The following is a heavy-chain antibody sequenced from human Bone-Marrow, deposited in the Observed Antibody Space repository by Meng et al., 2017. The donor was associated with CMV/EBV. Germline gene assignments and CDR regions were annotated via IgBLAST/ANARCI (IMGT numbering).Heavy chain of an antibody. CDR3: ARADSSSMFYYYYGMDV. CDR1: GFTFSSYS. CDR2: ISSSSSYI. Sequence: GGSLRLPCAASGFTFSSYSMNWVRQAPGKGLEWVSSISSSSSYIYYADSVKGRFTISRDNAKNSLYLQMNSLRAEDTAVYYCARADSSSMFYYYYGMDVWGQGTTVTVSS. V-gene: IGHV3-21*01. D-gene: IGHD6-6*01. J-gene: IGHJ6*02.